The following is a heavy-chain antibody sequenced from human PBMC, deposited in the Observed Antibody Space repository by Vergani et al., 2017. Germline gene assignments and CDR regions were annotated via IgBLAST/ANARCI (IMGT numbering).Heavy chain of an antibody. D-gene: IGHD4-11*01. Sequence: EVQLVESGGVVVQPGGSLRLSCAASGFTFDDFAMHWVRQVPGKRLEWVSLITWDGGTVYYADSVKGRFVISRDNNKNSLFLQMNDLKPEDSALYYCAKDKPGSNWHYFDSWGQGTLVTVTS. CDR1: GFTFDDFA. J-gene: IGHJ4*02. CDR2: ITWDGGTV. V-gene: IGHV3-43D*03. CDR3: AKDKPGSNWHYFDS.